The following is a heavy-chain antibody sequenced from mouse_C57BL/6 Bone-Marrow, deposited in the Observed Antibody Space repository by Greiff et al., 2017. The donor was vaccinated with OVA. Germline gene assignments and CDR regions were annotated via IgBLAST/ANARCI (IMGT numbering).Heavy chain of an antibody. CDR2: INPYNGGT. Sequence: SGPVLVKPGASVKMSCKASGYTFTDYYMNWVKQSHGKSLEWIGVINPYNGGTSYNQKFKGKATLTVDKSSSTAYMELNSLTSEDSAVYYCARLGGDWYFDVWGTGTTVTVSS. D-gene: IGHD1-1*02. V-gene: IGHV1-19*01. J-gene: IGHJ1*03. CDR3: ARLGGDWYFDV. CDR1: GYTFTDYY.